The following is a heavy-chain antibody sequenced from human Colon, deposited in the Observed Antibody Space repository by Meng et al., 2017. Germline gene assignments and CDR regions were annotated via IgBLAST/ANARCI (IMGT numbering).Heavy chain of an antibody. CDR1: GGSITNDNW. CDR3: ARDFHSTMTVFDS. D-gene: IGHD3-22*01. V-gene: IGHV4-4*02. J-gene: IGHJ4*02. Sequence: QVQLQGPGPGLVKPSGTLSLTCAVSGGSITNDNWWSCVRQPPGKGLEWIGEIFHAGNTNYNPSLKSRVTMSLDKSKNQFSLTLTSVTAADTAVYYCARDFHSTMTVFDSWGQGTLVTVSS. CDR2: IFHAGNT.